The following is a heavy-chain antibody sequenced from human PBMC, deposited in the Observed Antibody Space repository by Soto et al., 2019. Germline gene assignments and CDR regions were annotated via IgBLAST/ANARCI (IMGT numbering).Heavy chain of an antibody. CDR2: INPSGGST. CDR3: ARFFAYGSAGMDV. D-gene: IGHD3-10*01. CDR1: GYSFTSYY. Sequence: GASVKVSCTESGYSFTSYYMHWVRQAPGQGLEWMGIINPSGGSTSYAQKFQGRVTMTRDTSTSTVYMELSSLRSEDTAVYYCARFFAYGSAGMDVWGQGTTVTVSS. J-gene: IGHJ6*02. V-gene: IGHV1-46*03.